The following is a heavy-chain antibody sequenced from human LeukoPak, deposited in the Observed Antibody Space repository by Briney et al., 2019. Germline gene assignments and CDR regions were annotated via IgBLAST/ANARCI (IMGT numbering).Heavy chain of an antibody. CDR2: ISSSSSYI. CDR3: ARGVTIFGVVTAFDP. D-gene: IGHD3-3*01. J-gene: IGHJ5*02. CDR1: GFTFSSYS. Sequence: GGSLRLSCAASGFTFSSYSMNWVRQAPGKGLEWVSSISSSSSYIYYADSVKGRFTISRDNAKNSLYLQTNSLRAEDTAVYYCARGVTIFGVVTAFDPWGQGTLVTVSS. V-gene: IGHV3-21*01.